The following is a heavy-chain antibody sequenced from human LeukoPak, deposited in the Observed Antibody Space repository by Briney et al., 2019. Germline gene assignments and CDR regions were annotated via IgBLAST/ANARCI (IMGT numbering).Heavy chain of an antibody. V-gene: IGHV1-2*02. CDR2: INPNSGGT. CDR1: GYTFTGYY. CDR3: ARVSYDFWSGYPFDY. D-gene: IGHD3-3*01. J-gene: IGHJ4*02. Sequence: ASVKVSCKASGYTFTGYYMHWVRQAPGQGLEWMGWINPNSGGTNYAQKFQGRVTMTRDTSTSTAYMELSRLRSDDTAVYYCARVSYDFWSGYPFDYWGQGTLVTVSS.